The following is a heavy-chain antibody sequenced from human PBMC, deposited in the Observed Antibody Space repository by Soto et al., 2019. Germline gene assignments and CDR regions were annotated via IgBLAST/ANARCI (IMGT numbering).Heavy chain of an antibody. CDR1: GFSLSTSGVG. CDR3: ARGLATLPVFAFDI. CDR2: IYWSGDE. V-gene: IGHV2-5*01. Sequence: QGTLKESGPTLVKPTQTLTLTCSFSGFSLSTSGVGVGWIRQSPGKALEWLALIYWSGDEHYRPSLKSRLTIIKDTSKNHVVLIMTDMDPVDTATYYCARGLATLPVFAFDIWSQGTMVRLF. J-gene: IGHJ3*02. D-gene: IGHD6-6*01.